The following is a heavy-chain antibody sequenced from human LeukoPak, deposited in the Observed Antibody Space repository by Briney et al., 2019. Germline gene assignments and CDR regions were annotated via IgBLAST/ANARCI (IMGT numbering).Heavy chain of an antibody. J-gene: IGHJ4*02. Sequence: GGSLRLSCAASGFTFSTFAMIWVRQPPGKGLEWVSSIFPSGGEIHYADSVRGRFTISRDNSKSTLSLQMNSLRVEDTAIYYCAKDPTDFDSSGQTYFDYWGQGSLVTVSS. CDR1: GFTFSTFA. CDR3: AKDPTDFDSSGQTYFDY. D-gene: IGHD3-22*01. V-gene: IGHV3-23*01. CDR2: IFPSGGEI.